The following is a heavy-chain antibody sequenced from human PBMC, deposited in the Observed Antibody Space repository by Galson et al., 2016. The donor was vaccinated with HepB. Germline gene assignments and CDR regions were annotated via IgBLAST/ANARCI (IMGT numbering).Heavy chain of an antibody. J-gene: IGHJ4*02. CDR1: GFSFGSYA. D-gene: IGHD1-1*01. V-gene: IGHV3-23*01. CDR3: AKVSGDVERRGALYY. CDR2: ISGSGGST. Sequence: SLRLSCAASGFSFGSYAMSWVRHAPGKGLEWVSAISGSGGSTYYADSVKGRFTISRDNSKNTLYLQMNSLRADATAIYYCAKVSGDVERRGALYYWGQGTPVTVSS.